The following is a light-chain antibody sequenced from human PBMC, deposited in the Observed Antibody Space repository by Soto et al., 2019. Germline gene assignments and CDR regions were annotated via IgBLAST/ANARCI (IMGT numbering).Light chain of an antibody. CDR2: GAS. CDR1: QRLSRN. Sequence: IVLTPSPVTLSVSPGESVTLSCRASQRLSRNLAWYQQRPGQAPRLLIYGASIRATDIPARFIGSGSGTEFTLTISSLQSEDFAVYYCQQYINSPRTFGQGTKVDIK. V-gene: IGKV3-15*01. J-gene: IGKJ1*01. CDR3: QQYINSPRT.